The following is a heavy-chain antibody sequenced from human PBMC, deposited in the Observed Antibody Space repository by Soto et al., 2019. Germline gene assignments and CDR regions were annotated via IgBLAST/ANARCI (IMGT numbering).Heavy chain of an antibody. CDR3: ARGVETAPYYYYGMDV. CDR1: GYTFTSYG. D-gene: IGHD2-15*01. V-gene: IGHV1-18*04. Sequence: ASVKVSCKASGYTFTSYGISWVRQAPGQGLEWMGWISAYNGNTNYAQKLQGRVTMTTDTSTSTAYMELRSLRSDDTAVYYCARGVETAPYYYYGMDVWGQGTTVTVSS. J-gene: IGHJ6*02. CDR2: ISAYNGNT.